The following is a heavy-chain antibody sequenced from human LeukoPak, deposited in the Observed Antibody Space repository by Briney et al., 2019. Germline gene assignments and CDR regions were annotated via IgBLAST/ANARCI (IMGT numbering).Heavy chain of an antibody. CDR2: IYFSGST. J-gene: IGHJ4*02. D-gene: IGHD1-26*01. Sequence: SGPTLVNPTQTLTLTCTFSGFSLSTSGVGVGWIRQPPGKGLEWIGSIYFSGSTYYNPSLKSRVTISVDTSKNQFSLKLSSVTAADTAVYYCARVVVGATDINFDYWGQGTLVTVSS. CDR1: GFSLSTSGVG. V-gene: IGHV4-39*07. CDR3: ARVVVGATDINFDY.